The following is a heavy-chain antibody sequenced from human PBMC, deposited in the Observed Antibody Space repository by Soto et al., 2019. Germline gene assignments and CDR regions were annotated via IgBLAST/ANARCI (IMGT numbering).Heavy chain of an antibody. D-gene: IGHD1-1*01. CDR2: ISGSGGST. CDR3: FLERDGDHRDLVAFPTRRSSDL. Sequence: GKGLEWVSAISGSGGSTYYADSVKGRFTISRDNSKNTLYLQMNSLRAEDTAVYYCFLERDGDHRDLVAFPTRRSSDL. V-gene: IGHV3-23*01. J-gene: IGHJ2*01.